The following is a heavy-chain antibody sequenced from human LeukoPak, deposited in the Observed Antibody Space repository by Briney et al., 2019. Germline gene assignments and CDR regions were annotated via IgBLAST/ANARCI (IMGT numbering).Heavy chain of an antibody. J-gene: IGHJ4*02. D-gene: IGHD2-2*03. CDR3: AKDSGWILSDD. CDR1: GFDFSSYG. CDR2: IKTDGSIA. V-gene: IGHV3-74*01. Sequence: GGSLRLSCAASGFDFSSYGMHWVRQAPGKGPVWVSRIKTDGSIADYADSVKGRFTISRDNSKNTLYLQMNSLRDEDTAVYYCAKDSGWILSDDWGQGTLVTVSS.